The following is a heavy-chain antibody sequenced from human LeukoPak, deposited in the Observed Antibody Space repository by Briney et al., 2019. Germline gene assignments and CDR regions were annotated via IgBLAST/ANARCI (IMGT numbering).Heavy chain of an antibody. V-gene: IGHV3-7*03. CDR3: AKPMCSSTSCYRYFDY. CDR2: IKQDGSEK. J-gene: IGHJ4*02. Sequence: GGSLRLSCAASGFTFSSYWMSWVRQAPGKGLEWVANIKQDGSEKYYVDSVKGRFTISRDNSKNTLYLQMNSLRVEDTAVYYCAKPMCSSTSCYRYFDYWGQGSPVTVSS. D-gene: IGHD2-2*01. CDR1: GFTFSSYW.